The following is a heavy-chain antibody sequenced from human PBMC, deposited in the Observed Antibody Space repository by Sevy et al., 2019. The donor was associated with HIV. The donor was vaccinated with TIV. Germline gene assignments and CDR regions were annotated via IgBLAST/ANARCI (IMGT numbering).Heavy chain of an antibody. J-gene: IGHJ5*02. CDR2: LSYDGSDK. D-gene: IGHD2-15*01. CDR3: VKAGCSGTNCYSNA. CDR1: GFAFSTYA. V-gene: IGHV3-30*18. Sequence: GGSLRLSCAASGFAFSTYAIHWVRQAPGKGLEWVAILSYDGSDKSYADSVKGRFTISRDNSKNTLYLQMNSLRAEDTALYYCVKAGCSGTNCYSNAWGQGTLVTVSS.